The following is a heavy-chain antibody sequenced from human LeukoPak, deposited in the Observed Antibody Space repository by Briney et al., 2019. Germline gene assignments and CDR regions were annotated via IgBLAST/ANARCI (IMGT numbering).Heavy chain of an antibody. V-gene: IGHV1-18*01. Sequence: ASVKVSCKASGYTFTSYGISWVRQAPGQGLEWMGWISAYNGNTNYAQKLRGRVTMTTDTSTSTAYMELRSLRSDDTAVYYCARDRGTAMVYYYYGMDVWGQGTTVTVSS. CDR1: GYTFTSYG. CDR2: ISAYNGNT. CDR3: ARDRGTAMVYYYYGMDV. D-gene: IGHD5-18*01. J-gene: IGHJ6*02.